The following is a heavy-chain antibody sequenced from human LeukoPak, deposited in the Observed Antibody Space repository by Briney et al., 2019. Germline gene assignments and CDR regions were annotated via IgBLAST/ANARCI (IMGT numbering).Heavy chain of an antibody. CDR1: GGSISSYY. Sequence: SETLSLTCTVSGGSISSYYWSWIRQPPGKGLEWIGYIYYSGSTNYNPSLKSRVTISVDTSKNQFSLKLSSVTAADTAVYYCARGGPPYYCGSGAIDYWGQGTLVTVSS. J-gene: IGHJ4*02. V-gene: IGHV4-59*01. CDR3: ARGGPPYYCGSGAIDY. CDR2: IYYSGST. D-gene: IGHD3-10*01.